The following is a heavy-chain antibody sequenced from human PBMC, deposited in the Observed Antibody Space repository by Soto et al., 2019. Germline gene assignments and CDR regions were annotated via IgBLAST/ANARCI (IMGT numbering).Heavy chain of an antibody. J-gene: IGHJ6*02. CDR1: GGTFSSYA. CDR3: MRDPNYYGSGSSQHYGMDV. Sequence: GASVKVSCKASGGTFSSYAISWVRQAPGQGLEWMGGIIPIFGTANYAQKFQGRVTITADESTSTAYMELSSLRSEDTAVYYCMRDPNYYGSGSSQHYGMDVWGQGTTVTVSS. V-gene: IGHV1-69*13. D-gene: IGHD3-10*01. CDR2: IIPIFGTA.